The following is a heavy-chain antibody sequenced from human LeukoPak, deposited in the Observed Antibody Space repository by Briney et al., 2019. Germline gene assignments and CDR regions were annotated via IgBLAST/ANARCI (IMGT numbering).Heavy chain of an antibody. CDR1: GGSFSGYY. CDR2: INHSGST. J-gene: IGHJ5*02. CDR3: ARAVTSSSSWYKWVNWFDP. V-gene: IGHV4-34*01. Sequence: PSETLSLTCAVYGGSFSGYYWSWIRQPPGKGLEWIGEINHSGSTNYNPSLKSRVTISVDTSKNQFSLKLSSVTAADTAVYYCARAVTSSSSWYKWVNWFDPWGQGTLVTVS. D-gene: IGHD6-13*01.